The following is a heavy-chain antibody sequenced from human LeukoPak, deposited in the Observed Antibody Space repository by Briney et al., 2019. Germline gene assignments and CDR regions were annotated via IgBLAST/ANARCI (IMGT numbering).Heavy chain of an antibody. CDR3: ARAPFDSYGSYYFDY. CDR2: ISYDGSNK. CDR1: GLTFSSYA. Sequence: GGSLRLSCAASGLTFSSYAMHWVRQAPGKGLEWVAVISYDGSNKYYADSVKGRFTISRDNSKNTLYLQMNSLRAEDTAVYYCARAPFDSYGSYYFDYWGQGTLVTVSS. D-gene: IGHD5-18*01. J-gene: IGHJ4*02. V-gene: IGHV3-30-3*01.